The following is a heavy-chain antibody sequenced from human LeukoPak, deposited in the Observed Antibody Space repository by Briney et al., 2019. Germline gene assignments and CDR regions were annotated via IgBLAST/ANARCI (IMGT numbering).Heavy chain of an antibody. V-gene: IGHV3-23*01. CDR2: ISGSGGNT. CDR3: ATHYDSVNQDAFDI. CDR1: GFTFNNYA. D-gene: IGHD3-22*01. J-gene: IGHJ3*02. Sequence: GGSLRLSCAASGFTFNNYAMSWVRQAPGKGLEWVSDISGSGGNTYYAASVKGRFTISRDNSKNTLYLQMNSLRAEDTAVYYCATHYDSVNQDAFDIWGQGTMVTVSS.